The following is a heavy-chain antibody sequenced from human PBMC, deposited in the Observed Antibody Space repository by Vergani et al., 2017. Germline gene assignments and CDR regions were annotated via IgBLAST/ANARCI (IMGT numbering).Heavy chain of an antibody. J-gene: IGHJ4*02. Sequence: QLQLQESGPGLLKPSETLSLTCTVSGGSISSSSYYWGWIRQPPEKGLEWIGIIYHVGSTYYNPSLKSRVTISVGTSKNQFSLKLSSVTAADTAVYYCAGRHGFLHYFDYWGQGTLVTVSS. CDR1: GGSISSSSYY. CDR3: AGRHGFLHYFDY. D-gene: IGHD3-10*01. V-gene: IGHV4-39*01. CDR2: IYHVGST.